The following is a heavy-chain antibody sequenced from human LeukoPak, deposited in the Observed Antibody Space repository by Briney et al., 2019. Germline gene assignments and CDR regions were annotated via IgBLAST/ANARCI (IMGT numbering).Heavy chain of an antibody. CDR3: ARGGPHVIYYYMDV. D-gene: IGHD2-21*01. Sequence: GGSLRLSCAASGSTFNNYWMHWVRQVPGKGLVWVSRINRDGSRTNNVDSAKGRFTISRDNAKNTLFLQMNSLRAEDTAVYYCARGGPHVIYYYMDVWGKGTTVTVSS. J-gene: IGHJ6*03. V-gene: IGHV3-74*01. CDR2: INRDGSRT. CDR1: GSTFNNYW.